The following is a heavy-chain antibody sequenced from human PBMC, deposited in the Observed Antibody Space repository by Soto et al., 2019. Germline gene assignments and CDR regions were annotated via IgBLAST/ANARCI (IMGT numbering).Heavy chain of an antibody. CDR3: AIQINLAVAATRYFQH. V-gene: IGHV4-39*01. CDR2: IYYSGST. J-gene: IGHJ1*01. CDR1: GGSISSSSYY. D-gene: IGHD6-19*01. Sequence: PSETLSLTCTVSGGSISSSSYYWGWIRQPPGKGLEWIGSIYYSGSTYYNPSLKSRVTISVDTSKNQFSLKLSSVTAADTAVYYCAIQINLAVAATRYFQHWGQGTLVTVS.